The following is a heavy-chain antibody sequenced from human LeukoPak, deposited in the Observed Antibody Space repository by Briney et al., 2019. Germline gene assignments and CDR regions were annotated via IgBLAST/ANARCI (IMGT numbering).Heavy chain of an antibody. CDR2: IYYSGST. Sequence: PSETLSLTCTVSGGSISSSSYYWGWIRQPPGKGLEWIGSIYYSGSTYYNPSLKSRVTISVDTSKNQFSLKLSSVTAADTAVYYCARHRSGWLQSSFDYWGQGTLVTISS. J-gene: IGHJ4*02. D-gene: IGHD5-24*01. CDR3: ARHRSGWLQSSFDY. CDR1: GGSISSSSYY. V-gene: IGHV4-39*01.